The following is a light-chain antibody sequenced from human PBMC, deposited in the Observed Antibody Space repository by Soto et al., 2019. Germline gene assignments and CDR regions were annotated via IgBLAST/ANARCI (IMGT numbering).Light chain of an antibody. CDR2: AAS. V-gene: IGKV1-12*01. CDR3: QQTNSFPRT. CDR1: QCIGTW. J-gene: IGKJ1*01. Sequence: DIQMTQSPSPGHASVGDSVSITCVSGQCIGTWLAWYQQKPGKAPSLLIYAASSLQSGVPSRFSGSGSGTDFTLTINSLQPEDIATYYCQQTNSFPRTFGQGTKVDI.